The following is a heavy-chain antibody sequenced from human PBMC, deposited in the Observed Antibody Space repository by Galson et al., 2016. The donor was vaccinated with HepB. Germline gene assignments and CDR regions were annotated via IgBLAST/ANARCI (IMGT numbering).Heavy chain of an antibody. D-gene: IGHD3-10*01. V-gene: IGHV3-30*03. CDR2: XXYXXNDK. CDR3: ARPHGSGGYAKFAF. CDR1: GFNFRAYD. J-gene: IGHJ4*02. Sequence: SLRLSCATSGFNFRAYDMHWVRQTPGKGXXXVAXXXYXXNDKSXXNSVEGRFTVSRDNSRNTLLLQMNSLRSGDTAVYFCARPHGSGGYAKFAFWGQGTPVTVS.